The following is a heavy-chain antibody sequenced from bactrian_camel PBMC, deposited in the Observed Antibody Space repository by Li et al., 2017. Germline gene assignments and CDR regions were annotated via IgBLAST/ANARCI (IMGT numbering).Heavy chain of an antibody. CDR2: IYSDGSAA. J-gene: IGHJ4*01. Sequence: VQLVESGGGLVQPGGSLRLSCAASGFTYSNYYVSWVRQAPGKGLEWVSSIYSDGSAAYYTDSVKGRVTISRDNARNTVYLQMDNLESEDTALHYCATNTVTDGVAEFSYWGQGTQVTVS. V-gene: IGHV3-2*01. CDR1: GFTYSNYY. CDR3: ATNTVTDGVAEFSY. D-gene: IGHD6*01.